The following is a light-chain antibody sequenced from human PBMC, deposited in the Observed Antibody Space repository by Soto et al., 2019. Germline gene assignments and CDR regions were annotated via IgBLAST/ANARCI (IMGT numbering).Light chain of an antibody. CDR2: ATS. V-gene: IGKV3-15*01. Sequence: EIVMTQSPATLSVSPGERASLSCSASQSVSSNLAWYRQKPGQTPRLLIYATSTRATGIPARFSGSGSGTEFTLTISSLQSEDFAVYYCQHYNNWPLTFGGGTKVEIK. J-gene: IGKJ4*01. CDR1: QSVSSN. CDR3: QHYNNWPLT.